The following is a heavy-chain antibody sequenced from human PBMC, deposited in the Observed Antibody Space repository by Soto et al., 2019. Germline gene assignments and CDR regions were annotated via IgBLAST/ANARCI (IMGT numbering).Heavy chain of an antibody. CDR2: ISYDDSVK. Sequence: GGALRLSCAASVFTFSTFGMHWVRQAPGKGLEWVAFISYDDSVKYYGDSVKGRFTISRDNPKNTLYLQLTSLRPEDTATYFCAKGKNIVVGPGVIDYWGQGTVVTVPS. CDR3: AKGKNIVVGPGVIDY. V-gene: IGHV3-30*18. D-gene: IGHD2-2*01. CDR1: VFTFSTFG. J-gene: IGHJ4*02.